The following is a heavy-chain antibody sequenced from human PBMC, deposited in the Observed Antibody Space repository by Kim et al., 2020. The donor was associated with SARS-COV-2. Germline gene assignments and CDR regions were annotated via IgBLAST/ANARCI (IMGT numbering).Heavy chain of an antibody. V-gene: IGHV3-48*04. CDR1: GFTFSAHS. CDR2: ITTGSTSI. D-gene: IGHD3-22*01. Sequence: GGSLRLSCAGSGFTFSAHSMTWVRQAPGKGLEWLSCITTGSTSIYYADSVKGRFTVSRDNAKNSLYLQMNSMRAEDTAVYYCARSYYQFDLWGQGTMVTVSS. CDR3: ARSYYQFDL. J-gene: IGHJ3*01.